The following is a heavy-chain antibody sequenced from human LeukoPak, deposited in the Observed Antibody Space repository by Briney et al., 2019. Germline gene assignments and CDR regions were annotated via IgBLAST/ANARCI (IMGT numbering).Heavy chain of an antibody. CDR2: INHSGST. J-gene: IGHJ4*02. V-gene: IGHV4-34*01. Sequence: PSETLSLTCAVSGGSFSGYYWSWIRRPPGKGLEWIGEINHSGSTNYNPSLKSRVTISVDTSKNQYSLKPSSVTAADTAVYYCARWVGYCSSTSCYMDYWGQGTLVTVSS. CDR3: ARWVGYCSSTSCYMDY. D-gene: IGHD2-2*02. CDR1: GGSFSGYY.